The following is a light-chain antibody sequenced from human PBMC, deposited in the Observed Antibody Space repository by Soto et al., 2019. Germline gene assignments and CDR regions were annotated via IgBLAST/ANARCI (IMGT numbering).Light chain of an antibody. V-gene: IGKV3-11*01. CDR1: QSVSSY. CDR3: QQRSNWPPIT. Sequence: GSKQSPATVSLSPGERATLSCRASQSVSSYLAWYQQKPGQAPRLLIYDASNRATGIPARFSGSGSGTDFTLTISSLEPEDFAVYYCQQRSNWPPITFGQGTRLEIK. J-gene: IGKJ5*01. CDR2: DAS.